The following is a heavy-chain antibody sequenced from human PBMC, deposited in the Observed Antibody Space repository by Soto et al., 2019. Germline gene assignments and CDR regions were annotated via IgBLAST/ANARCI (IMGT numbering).Heavy chain of an antibody. D-gene: IGHD6-13*01. CDR1: GGSISSYY. J-gene: IGHJ5*02. CDR2: IYYSGST. V-gene: IGHV4-59*01. CDR3: ARTIAAAGCNWFDP. Sequence: SETLSLTCTVSGGSISSYYWSWIRQPPGKGLEWIGYIYYSGSTNYNPSLKSRVTISVDTSKSQFSLKLSSVAAADTAVYYCARTIAAAGCNWFDPWGQGTLVTVSS.